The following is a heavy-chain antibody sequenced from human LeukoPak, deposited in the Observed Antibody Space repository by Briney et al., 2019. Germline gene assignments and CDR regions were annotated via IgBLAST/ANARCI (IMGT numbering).Heavy chain of an antibody. CDR2: ISSSGSTI. D-gene: IGHD6-13*01. CDR1: GFTFSDYY. Sequence: GRSLRLSCAASGFTFSDYYMSWIRQAPGKGLEWVSYISSSGSTIYYADSVKGRFTISRDNAKNSLYLQMNSLRAEDTAVYYCAREAPYSSSWARAPFFDYWGQGTLVTVSS. J-gene: IGHJ4*02. CDR3: AREAPYSSSWARAPFFDY. V-gene: IGHV3-11*01.